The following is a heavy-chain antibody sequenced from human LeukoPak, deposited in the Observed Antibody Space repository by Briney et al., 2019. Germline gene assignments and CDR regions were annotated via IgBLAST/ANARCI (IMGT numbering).Heavy chain of an antibody. Sequence: SETLSLTCTVSGGSISSSSYYWGWIRQPPGKGLEWIGSIYYSGSTFYNPSLKSRVTISADTSGNQFSLNLRSVTAADTAVYFCASPGRGSSGINWFDPWGQGTLVTVSS. CDR1: GGSISSSSYY. D-gene: IGHD6-6*01. V-gene: IGHV4-39*01. CDR3: ASPGRGSSGINWFDP. CDR2: IYYSGST. J-gene: IGHJ5*02.